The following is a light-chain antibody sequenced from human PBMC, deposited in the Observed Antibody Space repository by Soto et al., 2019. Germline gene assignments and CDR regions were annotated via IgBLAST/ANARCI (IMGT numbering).Light chain of an antibody. CDR3: RAYTSSSTLV. CDR2: DVS. V-gene: IGLV2-14*01. CDR1: SSDVGGYNY. Sequence: QAVVTQPASVSGSPGQSITISCTGTSSDVGGYNYVSWFQQHPGKAPKLIIYDVSTRPSGISNRFSGSKSGNTASLTISGLQAEDEADYYCRAYTSSSTLVFGGGTKLTVL. J-gene: IGLJ3*02.